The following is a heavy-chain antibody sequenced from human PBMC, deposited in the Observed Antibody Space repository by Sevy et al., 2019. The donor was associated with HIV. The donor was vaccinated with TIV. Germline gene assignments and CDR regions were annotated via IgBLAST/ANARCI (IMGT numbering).Heavy chain of an antibody. Sequence: GGSLRLSCAASGFTFSSYRMNWVRQAPGKGLEWVSSISSSSSYIYYADSVKGRFTISRDNAKNSLYLQMNSLRAEDTAVYYCARDRSAGPAAGAFDIWGQGTMVTVSS. V-gene: IGHV3-21*01. CDR1: GFTFSSYR. CDR3: ARDRSAGPAAGAFDI. J-gene: IGHJ3*02. D-gene: IGHD2-2*01. CDR2: ISSSSSYI.